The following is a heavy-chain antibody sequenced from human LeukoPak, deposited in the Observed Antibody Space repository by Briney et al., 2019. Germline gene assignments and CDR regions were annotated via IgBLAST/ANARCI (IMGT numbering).Heavy chain of an antibody. J-gene: IGHJ4*02. CDR3: AHFWSGYFGY. D-gene: IGHD3-3*02. CDR2: ISDDGNNK. CDR1: GFIFSSYG. Sequence: GRSLRLSCAASGFIFSSYGMHWVRQAPGKGLEWVAVISDDGNNKYYVDSVKGRFTISRDNSKNSLYLQMNSLRAEDTAVYYCAHFWSGYFGYWGQGTLVTVSS. V-gene: IGHV3-30*03.